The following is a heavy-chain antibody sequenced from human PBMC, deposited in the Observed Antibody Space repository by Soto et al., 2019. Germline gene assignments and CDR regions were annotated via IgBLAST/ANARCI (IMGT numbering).Heavy chain of an antibody. D-gene: IGHD5-12*01. CDR2: ISSGGAT. V-gene: IGHV3-23*01. CDR3: AKDHTVATMWGFFDY. Sequence: PGGSLRLSCEASGFTFNNYGMTWVRLAPGKGLEFVSAISSGGATYYADSVKGRFTLSRDNSKNTLDLQMSSLRGEDTAIYFCAKDHTVATMWGFFDYWGQGTMVTVSS. CDR1: GFTFNNYG. J-gene: IGHJ4*02.